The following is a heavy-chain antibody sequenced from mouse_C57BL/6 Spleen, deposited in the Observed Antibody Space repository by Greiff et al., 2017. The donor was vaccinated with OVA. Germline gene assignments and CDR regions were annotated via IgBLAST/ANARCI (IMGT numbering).Heavy chain of an antibody. J-gene: IGHJ4*01. CDR1: GFNIKNTY. Sequence: VQLKESVAELVRPGASVKLSCTASGFNIKNTYMHWVKQRPEQGLEWIGRIDPANGNTKYAPKFQGKATITADTSSNTAYLQLSSLTSEDTAIYYCVSSYYGSSYEAMDYWGQGTSVTVSS. CDR3: VSSYYGSSYEAMDY. CDR2: IDPANGNT. V-gene: IGHV14-3*01. D-gene: IGHD1-1*01.